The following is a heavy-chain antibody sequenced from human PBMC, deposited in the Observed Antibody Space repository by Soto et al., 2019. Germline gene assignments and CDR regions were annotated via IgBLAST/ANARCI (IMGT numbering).Heavy chain of an antibody. D-gene: IGHD6-19*01. J-gene: IGHJ6*02. V-gene: IGHV3-30*18. Sequence: QVQLVQSGGGLVQPGRSLRLSCAASGFDFSKYGLHWVRQTPGKGLEWVAFVTYEGSYTDHADSVKGRFTVSRDNSKNMLYLQMNSLRPEDTAIYYCAKDITVAGAPTYKTGLDVWGQGTTVTVAS. CDR1: GFDFSKYG. CDR3: AKDITVAGAPTYKTGLDV. CDR2: VTYEGSYT.